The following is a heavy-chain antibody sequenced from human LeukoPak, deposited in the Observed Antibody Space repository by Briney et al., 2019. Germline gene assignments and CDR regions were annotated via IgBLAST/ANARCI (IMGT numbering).Heavy chain of an antibody. D-gene: IGHD4-23*01. CDR3: AAEIYGGNSDCCTFDF. CDR2: IGVGGGNT. CDR1: GFTFSNSA. J-gene: IGHJ3*01. V-gene: IGHV1-58*02. Sequence: ASVKVSCKASGFTFSNSAIQWVRPARGQRLEWIGWIGVGGGNTNYAQRFQDRVTITRDMSTSTAYMELSSLRSEDTAVYYCAAEIYGGNSDCCTFDFWGPGTPVTVSS.